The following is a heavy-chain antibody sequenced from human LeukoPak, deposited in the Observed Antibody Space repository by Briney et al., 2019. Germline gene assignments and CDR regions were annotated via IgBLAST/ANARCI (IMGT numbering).Heavy chain of an antibody. D-gene: IGHD3-22*01. CDR3: ARSSMYDSSGYPQP. CDR2: ISSSSSTI. J-gene: IGHJ5*02. V-gene: IGHV3-48*01. CDR1: GFTFSSYS. Sequence: GGSLRLSCAASGFTFSSYSMNWVRQAPGKGLEWVSYISSSSSTIYYADSVRGRFTISRDNAKNSLYLQMNSLRAEDTAVYYCARSSMYDSSGYPQPWGQGTLVTVSS.